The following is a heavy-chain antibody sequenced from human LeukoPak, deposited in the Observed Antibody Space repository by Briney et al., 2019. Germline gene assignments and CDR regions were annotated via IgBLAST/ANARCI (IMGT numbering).Heavy chain of an antibody. CDR1: GFTFSNYA. D-gene: IGHD3-10*01. J-gene: IGHJ5*02. CDR2: IDDSAFRS. V-gene: IGHV3-23*01. Sequence: PGGSLRLSCAASGFTFSNYAMSWVRRAPGKGLEWVSSIDDSAFRSYYADSVKGRFTISRDNSKDTLYLQMSSLTAGDTAVYYCATGGARWFDRWGQGTLVTVSS. CDR3: ATGGARWFDR.